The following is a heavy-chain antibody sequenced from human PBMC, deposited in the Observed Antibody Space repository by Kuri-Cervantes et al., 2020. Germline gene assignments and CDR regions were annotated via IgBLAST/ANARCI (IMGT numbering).Heavy chain of an antibody. V-gene: IGHV3-23*01. CDR2: ISGSGGST. CDR1: GFTFSSYA. J-gene: IGHJ4*02. D-gene: IGHD5-12*01. CDR3: AKEVATIFGSFDY. Sequence: LSLTCAASGFTFSSYAMSWVRQAPGKGLEWVSAISGSGGSTYYADSVKGRFTISRDSSKNTLYLQMNSLRAEDTAVYYCAKEVATIFGSFDYWGQGTLVTVSS.